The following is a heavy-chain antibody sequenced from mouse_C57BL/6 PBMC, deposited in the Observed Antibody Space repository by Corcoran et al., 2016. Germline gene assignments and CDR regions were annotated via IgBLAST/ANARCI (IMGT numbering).Heavy chain of an antibody. V-gene: IGHV1-76*01. Sequence: QVQLKQSGAELVRPGASVKLSCKASGYTFTDYYINWVKQRPGQGLEWIARIFPGSGNTYYNEKFKGKATLTAEKSPSTAYMQLSSLTSEDYAVYFCARRGLLSYWYFDVWGTGTTVTVSS. CDR3: ARRGLLSYWYFDV. CDR2: IFPGSGNT. CDR1: GYTFTDYY. D-gene: IGHD3-1*01. J-gene: IGHJ1*03.